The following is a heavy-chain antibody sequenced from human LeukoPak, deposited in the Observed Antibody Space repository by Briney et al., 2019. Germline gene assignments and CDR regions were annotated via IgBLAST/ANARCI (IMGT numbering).Heavy chain of an antibody. V-gene: IGHV4-30-4*08. CDR1: GGSISSGDYY. J-gene: IGHJ4*02. Sequence: SQTLSLTCTVSGGSISSGDYYWSWIRQPPGRGLEWIGYIYYSGSTYYNPSLKSRVTISVDTSKNQFSLKLSSVTAADTAVYYCARIFRLGYCSGGSCPYYFDYWGQGTLVTVSS. CDR2: IYYSGST. D-gene: IGHD2-15*01. CDR3: ARIFRLGYCSGGSCPYYFDY.